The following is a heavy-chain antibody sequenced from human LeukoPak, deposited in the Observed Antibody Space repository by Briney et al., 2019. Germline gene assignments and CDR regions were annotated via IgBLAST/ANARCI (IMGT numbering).Heavy chain of an antibody. J-gene: IGHJ4*02. D-gene: IGHD1-1*01. CDR2: INWNSGSV. V-gene: IGHV3-9*01. CDR1: GFTFDDYA. CDR3: TTALYDWNDVNY. Sequence: PGRSLRLSCAVSGFTFDDYAIHWVRQAPGKGLEWVSGINWNSGSVGYADSVKGRFTISRDNAKNSLYLQMNSLRAEDTALYYCTTALYDWNDVNYWGQGTLVTVSS.